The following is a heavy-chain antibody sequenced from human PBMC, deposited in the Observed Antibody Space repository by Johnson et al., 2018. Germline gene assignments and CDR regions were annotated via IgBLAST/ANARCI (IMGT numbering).Heavy chain of an antibody. V-gene: IGHV3-9*01. D-gene: IGHD6-19*01. CDR1: GFIFADYA. Sequence: VELVQSGGALVQPGRSLRLSCAASGFIFADYAMHWVRQAPGKGLEWVSGISWNSDSTGYADSLKGRFTISRDNAKNSLYLQMNSLRPEDTALYYCAKHTSGWYDYWGQGTLVTVSS. CDR2: ISWNSDST. J-gene: IGHJ4*02. CDR3: AKHTSGWYDY.